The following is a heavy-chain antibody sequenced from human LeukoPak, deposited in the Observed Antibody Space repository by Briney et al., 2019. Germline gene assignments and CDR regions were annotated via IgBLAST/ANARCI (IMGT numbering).Heavy chain of an antibody. J-gene: IGHJ4*01. CDR1: GFPISSYY. CDR2: IYNSGST. CDR3: ARQTGSGLFILP. D-gene: IGHD3/OR15-3a*01. Sequence: AETLSLTCTVSGFPISSYYWSWIRQPAGKGLEWIGRIYNSGSTTYNASLKSRVTISVDNSKNQLDLKMSYVTCGDTAVYYCARQTGSGLFILPGGQGTLVTVSS. V-gene: IGHV4-4*07.